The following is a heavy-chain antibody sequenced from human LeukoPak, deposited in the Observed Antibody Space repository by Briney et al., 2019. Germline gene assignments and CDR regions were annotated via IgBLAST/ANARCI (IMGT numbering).Heavy chain of an antibody. J-gene: IGHJ4*02. CDR3: ARGRGSYCLFDY. Sequence: SGGSLRLSCAASGFTFSDYYMSWIRQAPGKGLEWVSYISSSNTIYYADSVKGRFTISRDNAKNSLYLQMNSLRVEDTAVYFCARGRGSYCLFDYWGQGTLVTVSS. D-gene: IGHD1-26*01. CDR1: GFTFSDYY. CDR2: ISSSNTI. V-gene: IGHV3-69-1*01.